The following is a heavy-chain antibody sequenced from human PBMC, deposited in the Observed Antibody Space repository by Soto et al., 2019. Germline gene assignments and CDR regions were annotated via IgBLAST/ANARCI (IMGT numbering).Heavy chain of an antibody. CDR3: ARSRTEEGPNWFTP. CDR1: GGSISSGGYS. J-gene: IGHJ5*02. Sequence: PSETLSLTCTVSGGSISSGGYSWSWIRQPPGKGLEWIGFIYHSGSSYYNPSLEGRLTISVDMSKSQISLKMRSLTAADTAVYYCARSRTEEGPNWFTPGGRGPLF. CDR2: IYHSGSS. V-gene: IGHV4-30-2*01.